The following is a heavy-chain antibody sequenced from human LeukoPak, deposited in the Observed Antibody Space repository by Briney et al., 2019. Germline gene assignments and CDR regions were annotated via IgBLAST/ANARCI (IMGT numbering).Heavy chain of an antibody. CDR1: GGSISSSNW. CDR3: ARPNQNSSGWYDGVAFDI. CDR2: IYHSGST. V-gene: IGHV4-4*02. D-gene: IGHD6-19*01. Sequence: SETLSLTCAVSGGSISSSNWWSWVRQPPGKGLEWIGEIYHSGSTNYNPSLKSRVTISVDTSKNQFSLKLSSVTAADTAVYYCARPNQNSSGWYDGVAFDIWGQGTMVTVSS. J-gene: IGHJ3*02.